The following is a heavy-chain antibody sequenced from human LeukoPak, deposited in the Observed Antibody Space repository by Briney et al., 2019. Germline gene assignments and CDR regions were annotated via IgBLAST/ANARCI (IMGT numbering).Heavy chain of an antibody. CDR3: ASYSRFGEFAYNWFDP. CDR2: IIPIFGTA. CDR1: AYTFTDFG. D-gene: IGHD3-10*01. V-gene: IGHV1-69*05. J-gene: IGHJ5*02. Sequence: SVKVSCKASAYTFTDFGISWVRQAPGQGLEWMGGIIPIFGTANYAQKFQGRVTITTDESTSTAYMELSSLRSEDTAVYYCASYSRFGEFAYNWFDPWGQGTLVTVSS.